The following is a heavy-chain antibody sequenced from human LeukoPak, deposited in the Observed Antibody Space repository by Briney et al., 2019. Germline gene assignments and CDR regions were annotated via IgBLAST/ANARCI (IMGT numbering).Heavy chain of an antibody. CDR2: ISYDGSNK. V-gene: IGHV3-30*18. D-gene: IGHD6-19*01. CDR1: GFTFSSYG. Sequence: GRSLRLSCAASGFTFSSYGMHCVRQAPGKGLEWVAVISYDGSNKYYADSVKGRFTISRDNSKNTLYLQMNSLRAEDTAVYYCAKAPGIAVPDIWGQGTMVTVSS. J-gene: IGHJ3*02. CDR3: AKAPGIAVPDI.